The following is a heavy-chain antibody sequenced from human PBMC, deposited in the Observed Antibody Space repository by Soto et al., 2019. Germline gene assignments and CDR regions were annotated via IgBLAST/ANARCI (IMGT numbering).Heavy chain of an antibody. J-gene: IGHJ3*02. Sequence: GGSLRLSCAASGFTFGSYTMHWVRQAPGKGLEWVAVISYDGSNQYYSDSVKGRFTISRDNAENSLHLQMNSLRAEDTAVYYCAKDSIRRSFSRSSTRARDAFDIWGQGTMVTVSS. CDR2: ISYDGSNQ. D-gene: IGHD6-6*01. V-gene: IGHV3-30*01. CDR1: GFTFGSYT. CDR3: AKDSIRRSFSRSSTRARDAFDI.